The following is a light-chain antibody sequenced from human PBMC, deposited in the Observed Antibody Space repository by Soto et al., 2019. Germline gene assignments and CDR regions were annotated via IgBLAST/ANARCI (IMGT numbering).Light chain of an antibody. CDR3: AAWDDRLSAYV. Sequence: QSALTQPRSVSGSPGQSVTISCTGTSSDVGGYNYVSWYQQHPGKAPKLMIYDVSKRPSGVPDRFSDSKSGTSAFLAISGLRSEDEADYYCAAWDDRLSAYVFGTGTKVTVL. CDR1: SSDVGGYNY. J-gene: IGLJ1*01. CDR2: DVS. V-gene: IGLV2-11*01.